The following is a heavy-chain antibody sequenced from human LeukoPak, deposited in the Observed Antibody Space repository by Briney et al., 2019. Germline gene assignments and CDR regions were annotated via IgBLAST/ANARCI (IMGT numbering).Heavy chain of an antibody. V-gene: IGHV4-34*01. CDR1: GGSVTTDY. D-gene: IGHD5-18*01. J-gene: IGHJ5*02. CDR3: ARGLQLWFISWFDP. CDR2: INHSGST. Sequence: PSETLSLTCTVSGGSVTTDYWSWIRQPPGKGLEWIGEINHSGSTNYNPSLKSRVTISVDTSKNQFSLKLSSVTAADTAVYYCARGLQLWFISWFDPWGQGTLVTVSS.